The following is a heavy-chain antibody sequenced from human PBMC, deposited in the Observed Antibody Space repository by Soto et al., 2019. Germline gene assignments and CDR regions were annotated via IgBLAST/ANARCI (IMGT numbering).Heavy chain of an antibody. Sequence: QVQLQESGPGLVKPSQTLSLTCTVSGGSLSSGCYYWSWIRQPTGKGLELIGYIYYSGSTYYNPSQKRRLNISVDTSKHQFSLQLSAVTAADTAVYYFAREWGGLLAPWGQGTLVTVSS. J-gene: IGHJ5*02. V-gene: IGHV4-31*03. CDR1: GGSLSSGCYY. CDR2: IYYSGST. CDR3: AREWGGLLAP. D-gene: IGHD3-16*01.